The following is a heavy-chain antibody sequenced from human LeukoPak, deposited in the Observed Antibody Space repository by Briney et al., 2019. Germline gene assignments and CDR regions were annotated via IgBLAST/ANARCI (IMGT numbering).Heavy chain of an antibody. CDR2: IIPIFGTA. J-gene: IGHJ4*01. CDR1: GGTFSSYA. Sequence: GSSVKVSCKASGGTFSSYAISWVRQAPGQGLEWMGGIIPIFGTANYAQKFQGRVTITADESTSTAYMEMSSQRHEDTAVYNCVRGYYCSGGSCLLDYWGQGTLVTVSS. D-gene: IGHD2-15*01. CDR3: VRGYYCSGGSCLLDY. V-gene: IGHV1-69*01.